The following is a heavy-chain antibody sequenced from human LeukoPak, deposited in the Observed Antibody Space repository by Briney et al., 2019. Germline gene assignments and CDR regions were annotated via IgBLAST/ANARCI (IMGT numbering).Heavy chain of an antibody. Sequence: HGASVKVSCKASGYTFTSYDINWVRQATGQGLEWMGWMNPNSGNTGYAQKFQGRVTMTRKTSISTAYMELSSLRSEDTPVYYCALVRGSGWYPRYYYYYMDVWGKGTTVTVS. V-gene: IGHV1-8*01. CDR3: ALVRGSGWYPRYYYYYMDV. J-gene: IGHJ6*03. CDR2: MNPNSGNT. D-gene: IGHD6-19*01. CDR1: GYTFTSYD.